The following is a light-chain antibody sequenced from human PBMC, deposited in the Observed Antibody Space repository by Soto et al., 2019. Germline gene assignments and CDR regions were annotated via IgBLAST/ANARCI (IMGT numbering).Light chain of an antibody. CDR2: GAS. CDR1: QSISSTF. J-gene: IGKJ1*01. V-gene: IGKV3-20*01. CDR3: QQYESSWT. Sequence: EIVLTQSPGTLSLSPGEGATLSCRASQSISSTFLAWYQHKPGQAPRVLIYGASRRAAGIPDMFSGSGSGTSCTLTISRLEPEDFAVYYCQQYESSWTFGKGTKVLMK.